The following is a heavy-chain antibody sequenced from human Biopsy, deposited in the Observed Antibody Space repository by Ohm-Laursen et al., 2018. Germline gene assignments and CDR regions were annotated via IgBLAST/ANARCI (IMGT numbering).Heavy chain of an antibody. Sequence: GTLSLTCAVYNVSFSSFYWSWIRQPPGKGLEWIGEISHTGSTNYNPPLKSRVTMSVNTSKKQFSLRLSSVTAADTAVYYCASAGYNPDWNFDLWGRGTRVTVSS. D-gene: IGHD5-24*01. CDR2: ISHTGST. V-gene: IGHV4-34*01. CDR1: NVSFSSFY. J-gene: IGHJ2*01. CDR3: ASAGYNPDWNFDL.